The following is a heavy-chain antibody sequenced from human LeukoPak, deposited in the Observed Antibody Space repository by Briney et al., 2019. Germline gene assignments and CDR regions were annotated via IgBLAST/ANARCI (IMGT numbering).Heavy chain of an antibody. J-gene: IGHJ4*02. Sequence: ASVKVSCKVSGYTLTELSMHWVRQAPGNGPEWMGGFDPEGGETIYAQKFQGRVTMTEDTSTDTAYMELSSLRSEDTAVYYCATANRYSSKQWPDWWGQGTLVTVSS. D-gene: IGHD6-13*01. V-gene: IGHV1-24*01. CDR3: ATANRYSSKQWPDW. CDR1: GYTLTELS. CDR2: FDPEGGET.